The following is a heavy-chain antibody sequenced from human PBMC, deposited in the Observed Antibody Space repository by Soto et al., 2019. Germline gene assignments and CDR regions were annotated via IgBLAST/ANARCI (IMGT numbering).Heavy chain of an antibody. CDR2: VSYHGTKT. CDR1: GFTFSSYA. J-gene: IGHJ6*02. Sequence: QVPPVESGGGVVQPGRSLRLSCAASGFTFSSYAMHWVRQTPDKGLQWVAVVSYHGTKTFYADSVKGRFTISRDNSKSTLFLRMNSLGPEDTAVYYCARASDHYGSGNYPQLGTDVWGQGTTVTVSS. V-gene: IGHV3-30*04. D-gene: IGHD3-10*01. CDR3: ARASDHYGSGNYPQLGTDV.